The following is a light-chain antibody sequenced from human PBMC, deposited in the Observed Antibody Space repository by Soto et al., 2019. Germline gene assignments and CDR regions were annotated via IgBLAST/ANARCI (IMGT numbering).Light chain of an antibody. CDR3: QHYNNWRLT. CDR2: GAS. CDR1: QSISIN. Sequence: EIVMTQSPSTLSMSPGERATLSCRASQSISINLAWYQQKPGQAPRLLIYGASARATDVPARFSGSGSGTELTLTLSSLHSEDFAVYYCQHYNNWRLTFGGPTKV. V-gene: IGKV3-15*01. J-gene: IGKJ4*01.